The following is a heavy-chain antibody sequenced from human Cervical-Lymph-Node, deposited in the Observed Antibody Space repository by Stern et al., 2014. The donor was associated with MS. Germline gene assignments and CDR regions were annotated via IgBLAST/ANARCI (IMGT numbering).Heavy chain of an antibody. CDR1: GFTFSRNS. CDR2: VCSASTYI. J-gene: IGHJ6*02. Sequence: EDQLVESGGGLVKPGGSLRLSCATSGFTFSRNSLNWVRQAPGKGLEWVSSVCSASTYILYADSVKGRFTISRDNAKNSLYLQMNSLRAEDTAVYYCARDRGDNGDYVNYHDMDVWGPGTTVIVSS. CDR3: ARDRGDNGDYVNYHDMDV. V-gene: IGHV3-21*01. D-gene: IGHD4-17*01.